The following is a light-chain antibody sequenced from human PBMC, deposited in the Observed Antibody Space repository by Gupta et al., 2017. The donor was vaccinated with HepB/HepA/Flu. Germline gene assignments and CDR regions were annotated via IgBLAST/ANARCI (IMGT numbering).Light chain of an antibody. CDR3: QQDYNLPFT. J-gene: IGKJ3*01. Sequence: EIVLTQSPATLSLSPGERATLSCRASQRVGSNFLSWFQQKPGQAPRLLIDDASTRATGISARFSGSGSGTDFTLTISSLQPEDFAVYYCQQDYNLPFTFGPGTKVDIK. V-gene: IGKV3/OR2-268*01. CDR2: DAS. CDR1: QRVGSNF.